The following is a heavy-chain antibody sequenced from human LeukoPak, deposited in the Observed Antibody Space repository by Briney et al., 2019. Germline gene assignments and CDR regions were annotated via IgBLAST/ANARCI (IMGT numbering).Heavy chain of an antibody. V-gene: IGHV3-66*01. CDR3: ARAREMATIIDY. D-gene: IGHD5-24*01. CDR2: IYSGGST. J-gene: IGHJ4*02. CDR1: GLTVSSNY. Sequence: GGSLRLSCAASGLTVSSNYMNWVRQAPGKGLEWVSVIYSGGSTYYADSVKGRFTISRDNSKNTLYLQMNSLRAEDTAVYYCARAREMATIIDYWGQGTLVTVSS.